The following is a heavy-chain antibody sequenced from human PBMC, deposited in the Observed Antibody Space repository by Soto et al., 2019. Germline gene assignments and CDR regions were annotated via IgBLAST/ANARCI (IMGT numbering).Heavy chain of an antibody. CDR1: GGSLSGYY. V-gene: IGHV4-59*08. J-gene: IGHJ4*02. D-gene: IGHD5-12*01. CDR2: IYYSGSS. CDR3: AGIYGGYYYFDY. Sequence: SENLSLPCTVSGGSLSGYYWSWIRQPPGKGLGGIAYIYYSGSSNSNPSLKSRVTISVDTSKNQFSLKLSSVTAADTAVYYCAGIYGGYYYFDYWGQGTLVTVSS.